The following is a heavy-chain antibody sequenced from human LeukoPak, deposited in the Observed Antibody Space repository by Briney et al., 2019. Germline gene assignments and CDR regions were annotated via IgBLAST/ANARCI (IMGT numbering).Heavy chain of an antibody. Sequence: GGSLRLSCAASGFTFRSYAMHWVRQAPGKGLEWVAAISLDGSNKYYADSVKGRFTISRDNSKNTLYLQMNSLRAEDTAVYYCAKDYSKTSYYGSGTYYRPNWFDPWGQGTLVTVSS. CDR1: GFTFRSYA. J-gene: IGHJ5*02. V-gene: IGHV3-30*04. CDR3: AKDYSKTSYYGSGTYYRPNWFDP. CDR2: ISLDGSNK. D-gene: IGHD3-10*01.